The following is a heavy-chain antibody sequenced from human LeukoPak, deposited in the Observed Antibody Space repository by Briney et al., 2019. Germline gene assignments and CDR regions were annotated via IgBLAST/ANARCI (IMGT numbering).Heavy chain of an antibody. CDR2: IYYSGST. CDR1: GYSISSGYY. J-gene: IGHJ4*02. Sequence: TSETLSLTCTVSGYSISSGYYWSWIRQPPGKGLEWIGYIYYSGSTYYNPSLKSRVTISVDTSKNQFSLKLSSVTAADTAVYYCAREGYGSGSYYLTDYWGQGTLVTVSS. D-gene: IGHD3-10*01. V-gene: IGHV4-30-4*08. CDR3: AREGYGSGSYYLTDY.